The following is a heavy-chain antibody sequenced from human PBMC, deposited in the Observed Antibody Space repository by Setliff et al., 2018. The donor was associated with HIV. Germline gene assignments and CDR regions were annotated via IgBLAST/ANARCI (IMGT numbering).Heavy chain of an antibody. CDR1: GGSFSGNY. Sequence: PSETLSLTCAVYGGSFSGNYWSWIRQPPGKGLEWIGDINHGGSTNYNPSLKSRVTISVAMSKNQISLKLSSVTAADTAVYYCARSSGYTSKFVNYYYYYIDVWGKGTTVTVSS. CDR2: INHGGST. D-gene: IGHD2-2*02. CDR3: ARSSGYTSKFVNYYYYYIDV. J-gene: IGHJ6*03. V-gene: IGHV4-34*01.